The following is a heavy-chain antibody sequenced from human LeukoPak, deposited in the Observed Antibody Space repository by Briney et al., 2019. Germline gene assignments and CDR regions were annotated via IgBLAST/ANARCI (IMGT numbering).Heavy chain of an antibody. J-gene: IGHJ1*01. V-gene: IGHV1-8*02. CDR2: MNPSSGNT. Sequence: ASVKVSCKASGYIFTNYDINWVRQATGQGLEWMGWMNPSSGNTGSAQKFQGRVTMTRNTSTRTAYMELSSLRSEDTAIYYCARGNSHLDHWGQGTLIIVSS. D-gene: IGHD2/OR15-2a*01. CDR1: GYIFTNYD. CDR3: ARGNSHLDH.